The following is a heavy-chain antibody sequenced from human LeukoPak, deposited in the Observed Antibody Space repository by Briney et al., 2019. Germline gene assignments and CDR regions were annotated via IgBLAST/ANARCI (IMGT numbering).Heavy chain of an antibody. V-gene: IGHV4-39*01. CDR3: ATLGLLRGAGFNLATHFDY. CDR2: SGST. D-gene: IGHD1-26*01. Sequence: SETLSLTCTVSGVSISNNYFYWAWIRQPPGKGLELIGYSGSTFYNSSLKSRVTISADTSQNQFSLSLTSVTAADTAVYYCATLGLLRGAGFNLATHFDYWGRGTLVAVSS. CDR1: GVSISNNYFY. J-gene: IGHJ4*02.